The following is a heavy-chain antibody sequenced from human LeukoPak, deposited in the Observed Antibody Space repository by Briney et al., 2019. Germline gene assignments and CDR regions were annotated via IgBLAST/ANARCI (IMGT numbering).Heavy chain of an antibody. D-gene: IGHD3-22*01. Sequence: ASVKVSCKASGYTFTSYDINWVRQATGQGLEWMGWVNPNSGNTGYAQKFQGRVTMTMDPSISTAYMELSSLRSEDTAVYYCARRSDDYDSSAYYHWGQGTLVTVSS. CDR2: VNPNSGNT. V-gene: IGHV1-8*02. CDR3: ARRSDDYDSSAYYH. J-gene: IGHJ4*02. CDR1: GYTFTSYD.